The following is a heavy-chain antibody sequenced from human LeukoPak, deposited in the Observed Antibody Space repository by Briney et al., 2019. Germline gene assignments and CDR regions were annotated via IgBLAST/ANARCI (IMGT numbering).Heavy chain of an antibody. D-gene: IGHD3-22*01. CDR1: GGSISSSSYY. J-gene: IGHJ5*02. CDR3: ATDQHHYDSSGYYYPNWFDP. CDR2: IYYSGST. V-gene: IGHV4-39*01. Sequence: SETLSLTCTVSGGSISSSSYYWGWIRQPPGKGLEWIGSIYYSGSTYYNSSPKSRVTISVDTSKNQFSLKLSSVTAADTAVYYCATDQHHYDSSGYYYPNWFDPWGQGTLVTVSS.